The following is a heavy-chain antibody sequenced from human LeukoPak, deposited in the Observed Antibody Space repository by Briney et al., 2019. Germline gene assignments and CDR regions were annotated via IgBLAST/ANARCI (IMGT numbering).Heavy chain of an antibody. V-gene: IGHV3-23*01. J-gene: IGHJ4*02. CDR2: INGDGGST. D-gene: IGHD3-10*01. CDR1: GITFRSYA. CDR3: AKWGAQSGSYKVVDC. Sequence: GGSLRLSCAASGITFRSYAMSWVRQARGKGLEWVSAINGDGGSTYYADSVKGRFTISRDNSNNTLFLQMNSLRVEDTAVYYCAKWGAQSGSYKVVDCWGRGTLVTVSS.